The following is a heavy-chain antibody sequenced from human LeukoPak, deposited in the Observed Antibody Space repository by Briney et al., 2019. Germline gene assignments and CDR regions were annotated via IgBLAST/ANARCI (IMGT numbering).Heavy chain of an antibody. D-gene: IGHD1-26*01. CDR3: ATDLSRWELLPFDY. Sequence: ASVKGSCKVSGYTLTKLSMHWVRQAPGKGLEWMGGFDPEDGETIYAQKFQGRVTMTEDTSTDTAYMELSSLRSEDTAVYYCATDLSRWELLPFDYWGQGTLVTVSS. CDR1: GYTLTKLS. J-gene: IGHJ4*02. V-gene: IGHV1-24*01. CDR2: FDPEDGET.